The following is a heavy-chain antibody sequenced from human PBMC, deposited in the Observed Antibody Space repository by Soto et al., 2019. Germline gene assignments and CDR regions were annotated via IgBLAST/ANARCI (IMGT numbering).Heavy chain of an antibody. J-gene: IGHJ2*01. CDR2: INAGNGNT. Sequence: ASVKVSFKASGYTFTNYGIHWVRQAPGQRLEWMGWINAGNGNTKYSQYFQGRVTITRDTSASTAYMELSSLRSEDTAVFYCARSGYSSGWYHWYFDLWGRGTLVTVSS. D-gene: IGHD6-19*01. V-gene: IGHV1-3*01. CDR1: GYTFTNYG. CDR3: ARSGYSSGWYHWYFDL.